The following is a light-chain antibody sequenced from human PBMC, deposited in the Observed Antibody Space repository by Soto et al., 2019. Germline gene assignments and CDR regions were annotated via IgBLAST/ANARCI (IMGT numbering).Light chain of an antibody. J-gene: IGKJ3*01. CDR3: QQYNNWPLT. V-gene: IGKV3-15*01. CDR1: QSVSSS. CDR2: GAS. Sequence: EIEMTQSPATPSVSPGERATLSCRASQSVSSSLAWYQQKPGQAPRLLIYGASTRATGIPARFSGTGSGTEFTLTINSLQSEDFAVYYCQQYNNWPLTFGPGTKVDIK.